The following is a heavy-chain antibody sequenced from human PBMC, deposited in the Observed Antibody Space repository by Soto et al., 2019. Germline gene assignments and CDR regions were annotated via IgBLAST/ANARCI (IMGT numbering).Heavy chain of an antibody. CDR3: ARDHRIAAAGPGYYGMDV. CDR1: GYTFTSYY. J-gene: IGHJ6*02. CDR2: INPSGGST. V-gene: IGHV1-46*01. Sequence: GASVKVSCKASGYTFTSYYMHWVRQAPGQGLEWMGIINPSGGSTSYAQKFQGRVTMTRDTSTSTVYMELSSLRSEDTAVYYCARDHRIAAAGPGYYGMDVWGQGTMVTVSS. D-gene: IGHD6-13*01.